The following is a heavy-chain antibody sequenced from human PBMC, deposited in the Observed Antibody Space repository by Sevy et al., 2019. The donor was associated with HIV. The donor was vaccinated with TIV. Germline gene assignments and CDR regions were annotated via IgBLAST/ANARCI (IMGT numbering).Heavy chain of an antibody. Sequence: GESLKISCKGSGYSFTSYWIGWVRQMPGKGLEWMGIIYPGDSDTRYSPSFQGQVTISAAKSSSTAYLQWSRLKASDNAMYYCARRVIRGYCSGGSCLNWFDPWGQGTLVTVSS. J-gene: IGHJ5*02. CDR2: IYPGDSDT. CDR3: ARRVIRGYCSGGSCLNWFDP. V-gene: IGHV5-51*01. CDR1: GYSFTSYW. D-gene: IGHD2-15*01.